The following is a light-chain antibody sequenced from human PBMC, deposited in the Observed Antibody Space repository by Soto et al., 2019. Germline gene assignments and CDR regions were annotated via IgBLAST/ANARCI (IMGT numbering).Light chain of an antibody. CDR2: GAS. J-gene: IGKJ4*01. CDR3: QQYSNSPLT. Sequence: EIVLTQSPGTLSLSPGERATLSCRASQSLSSNYLAWYQQKPGQAPRLLIYGASSRATGIPDRFSGSGSGTDFTLTISRLEPEDFAVYYCQQYSNSPLTFGGGTRWIS. V-gene: IGKV3-20*01. CDR1: QSLSSNY.